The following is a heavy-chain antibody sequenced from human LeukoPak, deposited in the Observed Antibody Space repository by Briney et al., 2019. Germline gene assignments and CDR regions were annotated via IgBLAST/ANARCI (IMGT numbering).Heavy chain of an antibody. CDR1: GGSISSGGYY. J-gene: IGHJ3*02. D-gene: IGHD3-16*01. CDR2: IYYSGST. V-gene: IGHV4-31*03. Sequence: SQTLSLTCTVSGGSISSGGYYWRWIRQHPGKGLEWIGYIYYSGSTYYNPSLKSRVTISVDTSKNQFSLKLSSVTAADTAVYYCARVGMITFGGADPRAFDIWGQGTMVTVSS. CDR3: ARVGMITFGGADPRAFDI.